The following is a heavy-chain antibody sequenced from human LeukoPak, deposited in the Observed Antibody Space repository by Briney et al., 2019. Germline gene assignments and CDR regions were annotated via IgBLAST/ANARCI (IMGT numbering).Heavy chain of an antibody. Sequence: SETLSLTCSVSGGSIRSTTYYWGWIRQPPGKGLEWIGSIYYSGNTYYSPSLMSRVTISVDTSKNQFSLKLSSVTAADTAVYYCARRSAYCSSTSCHFDYWGQGTLVTVSS. D-gene: IGHD2-2*01. J-gene: IGHJ4*02. CDR1: GGSIRSTTYY. CDR2: IYYSGNT. V-gene: IGHV4-39*07. CDR3: ARRSAYCSSTSCHFDY.